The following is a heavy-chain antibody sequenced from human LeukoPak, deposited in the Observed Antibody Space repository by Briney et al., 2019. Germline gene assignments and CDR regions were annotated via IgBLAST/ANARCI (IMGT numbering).Heavy chain of an antibody. D-gene: IGHD3-3*01. Sequence: GGSLRLSCAASGFTFSSYAMHWVRQAPGKGLEWVAVISYDGSNKYYADSVKGRFTISRDNSKNTLYLQMNSLRAEDTAVYYCARDRDPTLGWSGYFAFDIWGQGTMVTVSS. CDR3: ARDRDPTLGWSGYFAFDI. J-gene: IGHJ3*02. CDR1: GFTFSSYA. V-gene: IGHV3-30-3*01. CDR2: ISYDGSNK.